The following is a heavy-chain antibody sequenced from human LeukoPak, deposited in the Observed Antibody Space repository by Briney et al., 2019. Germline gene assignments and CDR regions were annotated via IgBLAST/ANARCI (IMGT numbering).Heavy chain of an antibody. CDR3: ARDWGDIVVVPAATTRYNWFDP. D-gene: IGHD2-2*01. CDR2: IIPIFGTA. J-gene: IGHJ5*02. Sequence: SAKVSCKASGGTFSSYAISWVRQAPGQGLEWMGGIIPIFGTANYAQKFQGRVTITADESTSTAYMELSSLRSEDTAVYYCARDWGDIVVVPAATTRYNWFDPWGQGTLVTVSS. V-gene: IGHV1-69*13. CDR1: GGTFSSYA.